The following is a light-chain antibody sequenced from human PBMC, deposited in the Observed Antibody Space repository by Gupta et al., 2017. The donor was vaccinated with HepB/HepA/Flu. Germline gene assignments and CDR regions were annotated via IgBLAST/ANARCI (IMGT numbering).Light chain of an antibody. Sequence: SSELTQDPVVSVALGQTVRITCQGDSLRSSYASWYQQKPGQAPVLVIYNKNNRPSGIPGRFSGSRSGDTSFLGITGAQAEDEADYYCTSRDSSDNRVPLFGGGTKLTVL. V-gene: IGLV3-19*01. CDR2: NKN. CDR1: SLRSSY. CDR3: TSRDSSDNRVPL. J-gene: IGLJ2*01.